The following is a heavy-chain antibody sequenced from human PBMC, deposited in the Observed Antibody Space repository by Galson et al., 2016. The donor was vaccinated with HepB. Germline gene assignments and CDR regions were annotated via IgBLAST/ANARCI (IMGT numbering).Heavy chain of an antibody. CDR1: GGSINKIYY. D-gene: IGHD1-1*01. CDR2: MYYSGTT. Sequence: SETLSLTCTVSGGSINKIYYWGWIRQPPGQGLEWIGSMYYSGTTHYNPSLKSRVTISVDTAKNQFSLNLRSVTAADTAVYYCATSGRLDRVDIWGQGTMVTVSS. V-gene: IGHV4-39*01. J-gene: IGHJ3*02. CDR3: ATSGRLDRVDI.